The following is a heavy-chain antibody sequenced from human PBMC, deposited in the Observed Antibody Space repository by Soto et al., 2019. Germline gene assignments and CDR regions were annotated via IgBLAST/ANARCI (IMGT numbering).Heavy chain of an antibody. Sequence: QVQLVQSGAEVKKPGSSVKVSCKASGGTFSSYAISWVRQAPGQGLEWMGGIIPIFGTANYAQKVQGRVTITADKSTSTAYMERSSLRAEDTAVYYCASTTGTPANNWFDPWGQGTMVTVSS. V-gene: IGHV1-69*06. CDR2: IIPIFGTA. D-gene: IGHD1-1*01. J-gene: IGHJ5*02. CDR1: GGTFSSYA. CDR3: ASTTGTPANNWFDP.